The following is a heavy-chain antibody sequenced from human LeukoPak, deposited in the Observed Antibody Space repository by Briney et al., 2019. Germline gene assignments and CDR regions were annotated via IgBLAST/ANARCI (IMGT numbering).Heavy chain of an antibody. CDR2: IYYSGST. V-gene: IGHV4-31*03. CDR3: ARGKRDCSSTSCYSFDY. J-gene: IGHJ4*02. CDR1: GGSVTGGGYY. D-gene: IGHD2-2*01. Sequence: SETLFLTCSVSGGSVTGGGYYWSWIRQHPGKGLEWIGYIYYSGSTYYNPSLKSRVTISVDTSKNQFSLKLSSVTAADTAVYYCARGKRDCSSTSCYSFDYWGQGTLVTVSS.